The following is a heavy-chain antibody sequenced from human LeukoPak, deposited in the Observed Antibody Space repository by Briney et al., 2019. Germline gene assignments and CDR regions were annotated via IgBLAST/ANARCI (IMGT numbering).Heavy chain of an antibody. CDR1: GGSFSGYY. Sequence: SETLSLTCAVYGGSFSGYYWSWIRQPPGKGLGWIGEINHSGSTNYNPSLKSRVTISVDTSKNQFSLKLSSVTAADTAVYYCARVSSVVVIPYFQHWGQGTLVTVSS. D-gene: IGHD3-22*01. J-gene: IGHJ1*01. CDR3: ARVSSVVVIPYFQH. CDR2: INHSGST. V-gene: IGHV4-34*01.